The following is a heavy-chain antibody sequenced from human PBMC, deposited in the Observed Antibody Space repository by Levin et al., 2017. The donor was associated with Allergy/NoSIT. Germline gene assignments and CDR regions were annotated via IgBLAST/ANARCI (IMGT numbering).Heavy chain of an antibody. V-gene: IGHV3-23*01. D-gene: IGHD5-18*01. J-gene: IGHJ4*02. CDR1: GITFSSSA. CDR2: ISGGGST. CDR3: ARDRGFSYGSLYLDY. Sequence: GGSLRLSCAASGITFSSSAMSWVRQAPGKGLEWVSIISGGGSTDYADSVRGRFTISRDNSKNMLYLRMNSLRAEDTAVYYCARDRGFSYGSLYLDYWGQGTPVTVSS.